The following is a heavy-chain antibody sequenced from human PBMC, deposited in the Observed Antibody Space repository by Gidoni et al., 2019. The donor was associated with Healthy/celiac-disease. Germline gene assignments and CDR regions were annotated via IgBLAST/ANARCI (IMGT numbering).Heavy chain of an antibody. CDR2: INDSGST. D-gene: IGHD2-2*01. Sequence: QVQLQQWGAGLLKPSETLSLTCAFYGGSFSNYYLSWLRHPPGKGLEWIGEINDSGSTNYKSSLKSRVTMSVDTPKNEFSLKLSSVTAADTAVYYCARGPSLTYCSSTRCAYYYYGMDVWGQGTTVTVSS. CDR1: GGSFSNYY. J-gene: IGHJ6*02. V-gene: IGHV4-34*01. CDR3: ARGPSLTYCSSTRCAYYYYGMDV.